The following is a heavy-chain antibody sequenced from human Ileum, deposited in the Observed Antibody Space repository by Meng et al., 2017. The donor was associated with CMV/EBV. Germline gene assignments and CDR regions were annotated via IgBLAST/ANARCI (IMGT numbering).Heavy chain of an antibody. D-gene: IGHD3-10*01. V-gene: IGHV1-69*05. Sequence: TFSNYAVTWVRQAPGQGLEWMGGILPLFHTPTDAHKFQGRVTLTTDESASTAYMELSSLRAEDTAVYYCARARGRLITMVRGWYFDYWGQGTLVTVSS. CDR2: ILPLFHTP. CDR1: TFSNYA. CDR3: ARARGRLITMVRGWYFDY. J-gene: IGHJ4*02.